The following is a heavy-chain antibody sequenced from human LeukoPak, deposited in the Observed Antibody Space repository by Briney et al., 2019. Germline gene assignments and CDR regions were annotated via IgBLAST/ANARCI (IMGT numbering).Heavy chain of an antibody. V-gene: IGHV1-18*01. D-gene: IGHD1-14*01. Sequence: GSVKVSCKASGYTFTSYGISWVRQAPGQGLEWMGWISAYNGNTNYAQKLQGRVTMTTDTSTSTAYMELRSLRSDDTAVYYCARDTLTTHAFDIWGQGTIVTVSS. CDR3: ARDTLTTHAFDI. CDR2: ISAYNGNT. J-gene: IGHJ3*02. CDR1: GYTFTSYG.